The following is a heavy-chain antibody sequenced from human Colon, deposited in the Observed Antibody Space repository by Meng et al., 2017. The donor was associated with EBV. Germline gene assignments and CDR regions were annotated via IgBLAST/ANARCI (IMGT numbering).Heavy chain of an antibody. J-gene: IGHJ4*02. Sequence: PLGSGPGPVEPSGTLSLTCAVPGASISSNKWGSWVRQPPGKWLEWIGEIYHGGNTNYNPSLKSRVTISVDRSNDQFSLSLSSVTAADTAVYYCARGNAYNAPSFDYWGQGTLVTVSS. CDR1: GASISSNKW. V-gene: IGHV4-4*02. CDR2: IYHGGNT. D-gene: IGHD5-24*01. CDR3: ARGNAYNAPSFDY.